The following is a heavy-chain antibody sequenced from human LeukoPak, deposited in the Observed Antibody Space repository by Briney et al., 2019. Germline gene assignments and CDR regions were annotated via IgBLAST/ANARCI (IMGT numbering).Heavy chain of an antibody. Sequence: SETLSLTCTVSGGSISSYYWSWIRQPPGKGLEWLGYIYYSGSTNYNPSLKSRVTISVDTSKNQFSLKLSSVTAADTAVYYCARTYGDYGLSAFDYWGQGTLVTVSS. V-gene: IGHV4-59*01. CDR1: GGSISSYY. J-gene: IGHJ4*02. D-gene: IGHD4-17*01. CDR3: ARTYGDYGLSAFDY. CDR2: IYYSGST.